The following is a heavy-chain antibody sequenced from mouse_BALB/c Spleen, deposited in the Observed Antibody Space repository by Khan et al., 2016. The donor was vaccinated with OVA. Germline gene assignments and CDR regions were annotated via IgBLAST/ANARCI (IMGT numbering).Heavy chain of an antibody. D-gene: IGHD2-14*01. CDR1: GYSITSDYA. J-gene: IGHJ2*02. CDR3: ESGYREDFDY. V-gene: IGHV3-2*02. Sequence: EVKLLESGPGLVKPSQSLSLTCTVTGYSITSDYAWNWIRQFPGNILEWMAFITYSGNTKYNPSLKSRFSITRDTSKNKFFLQLNSVTTEDTATYYSESGYREDFDYWGQGTSLTVSS. CDR2: ITYSGNT.